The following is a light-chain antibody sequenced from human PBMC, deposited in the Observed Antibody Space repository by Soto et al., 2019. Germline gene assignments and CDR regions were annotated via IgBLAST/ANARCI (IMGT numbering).Light chain of an antibody. Sequence: QSVLTQPPSVSGAPGQRVTISCTGNNSNLGAGYDVHWYQQLPGAAPKLVIFGNRNRPSGVPERFSGSKSGTSASLAITGLQAEDEADYYCSSYAGSSNHVVFGGGTKVTVL. CDR2: GNR. J-gene: IGLJ2*01. CDR1: NSNLGAGYD. CDR3: SSYAGSSNHVV. V-gene: IGLV1-40*01.